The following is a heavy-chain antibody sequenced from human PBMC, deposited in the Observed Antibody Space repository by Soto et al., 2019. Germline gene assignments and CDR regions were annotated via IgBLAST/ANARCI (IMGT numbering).Heavy chain of an antibody. Sequence: QVQLQESGPGLVKPSQTLSLTCNVSGGSISSSGYYWNWIRQNPGKVPEWIGYIYYSGNTYYNPSLNSRVTISGDTSKNQFSLKLSSVTAADTAVYCSAGGRRGYGGGYPPFNYWGQGTGVTVSS. D-gene: IGHD2-21*01. J-gene: IGHJ4*02. CDR1: GGSISSSGYY. V-gene: IGHV4-31*03. CDR2: IYYSGNT. CDR3: AGGRRGYGGGYPPFNY.